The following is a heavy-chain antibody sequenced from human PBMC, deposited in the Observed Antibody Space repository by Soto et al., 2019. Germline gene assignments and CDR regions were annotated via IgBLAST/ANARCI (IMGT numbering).Heavy chain of an antibody. D-gene: IGHD2-2*01. CDR3: ASDMSTT. V-gene: IGHV1-8*01. CDR1: GYTFTSHD. Sequence: QVQLVQSGAEVKKPGASVKVSCKASGYTFTSHDINWMRQTTGQGLEWMGWMNPNSGHTNSAQKFQGRVTMTRDTSLNTAYMELTNLRSEDTAIYFCASDMSTTWGQGTLVTVSS. CDR2: MNPNSGHT. J-gene: IGHJ5*02.